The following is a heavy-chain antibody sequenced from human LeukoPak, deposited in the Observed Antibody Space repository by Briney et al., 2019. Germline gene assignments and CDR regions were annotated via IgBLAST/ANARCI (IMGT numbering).Heavy chain of an antibody. CDR1: GGSFSGYY. V-gene: IGHV4-34*01. D-gene: IGHD3-16*02. CDR2: INHSGST. J-gene: IGHJ4*02. Sequence: PSETLSLTCAVYGGSFSGYYWSWIRQPPGKGLEWIGEINHSGSTNYNPSLKSRVTISVDTSKNQFSLKLSSVTAADTAVYYCARGYDYVWGSYRIFDYWGQGTVVTVSS. CDR3: ARGYDYVWGSYRIFDY.